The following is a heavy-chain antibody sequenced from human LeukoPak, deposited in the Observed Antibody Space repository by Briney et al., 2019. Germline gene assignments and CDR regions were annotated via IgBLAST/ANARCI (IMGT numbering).Heavy chain of an antibody. CDR2: IKQDGSEK. D-gene: IGHD4-23*01. CDR3: ARDYGGSSPFDY. J-gene: IGHJ4*02. CDR1: GFTFSIYW. Sequence: GGSLRLSCAASGFTFSIYWMSWVRQAPGKGLEWVANIKQDGSEKYYVDSVKGRFTISRDNAKNSLYLQMNSLRAEDTAVYYCARDYGGSSPFDYWGQGTLVTVSS. V-gene: IGHV3-7*01.